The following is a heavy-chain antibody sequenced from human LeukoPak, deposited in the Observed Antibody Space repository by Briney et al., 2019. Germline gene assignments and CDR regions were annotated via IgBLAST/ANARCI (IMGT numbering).Heavy chain of an antibody. CDR1: GFTFSNYW. D-gene: IGHD3-3*01. CDR3: ARSFDFWSGSCPYYYMDV. V-gene: IGHV3-7*01. Sequence: PGGSLRLSCAASGFTFSNYWMSWVRQAPGKGLEWVANIKEDGSEKYYEDSLKGRFTISRDNAKNSLDLQMNSLRAEDTSVYYCARSFDFWSGSCPYYYMDVWGKGTTVTVSS. J-gene: IGHJ6*03. CDR2: IKEDGSEK.